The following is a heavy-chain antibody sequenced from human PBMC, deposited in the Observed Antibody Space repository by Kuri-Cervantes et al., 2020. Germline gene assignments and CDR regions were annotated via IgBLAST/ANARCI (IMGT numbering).Heavy chain of an antibody. CDR1: GYSISSGYY. V-gene: IGHV4-38-2*01. CDR3: ASTMVRGRIFDY. CDR2: IYHSGST. D-gene: IGHD3-10*01. Sequence: GSLRLSCAVSGYSISSGYYWGWIRQPPGKGLEWIGSIYHSGSTYYNPSLKSRVTISVDTSKNQFSLKLSSVTAADTAVYYCASTMVRGRIFDYWGQGTLVTVSS. J-gene: IGHJ4*02.